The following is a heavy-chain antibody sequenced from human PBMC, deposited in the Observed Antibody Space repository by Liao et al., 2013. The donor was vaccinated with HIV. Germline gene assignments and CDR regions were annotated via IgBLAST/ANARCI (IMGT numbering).Heavy chain of an antibody. CDR2: IYHGGTT. D-gene: IGHD1-26*01. CDR1: GGSIRSTRYF. CDR3: ARDPRTKSYYSGFDY. J-gene: IGHJ4*02. Sequence: QLQLKESGPGLVKPSETLSLTCTVSGGSIRSTRYFWGWVRQSPGKGLEWIGSIYHGGTTYYNPSLKSRVTISVESSKNRFSLNLSSVTAADTAVYFCARDPRTKSYYSGFDYWGQGALVTVSS. V-gene: IGHV4-39*07.